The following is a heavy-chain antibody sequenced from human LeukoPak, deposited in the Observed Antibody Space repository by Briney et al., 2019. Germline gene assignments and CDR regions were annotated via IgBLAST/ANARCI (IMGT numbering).Heavy chain of an antibody. CDR1: GYTFTGYY. J-gene: IGHJ5*02. CDR2: INPNSGGT. CDR3: AREGLPVSTPPARFDP. Sequence: GASVKVSCKASGYTFTGYYMHWVRQAPGQGLEWMGWINPNSGGTNYAQKFQGRVTMTRDTSISTAYMELSRLRSDDTAVYYCAREGLPVSTPPARFDPWGQGTLVTVSS. V-gene: IGHV1-2*02. D-gene: IGHD3-3*02.